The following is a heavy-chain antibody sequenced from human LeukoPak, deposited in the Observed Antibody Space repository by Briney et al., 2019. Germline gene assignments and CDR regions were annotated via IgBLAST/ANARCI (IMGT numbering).Heavy chain of an antibody. CDR2: INHSGST. J-gene: IGHJ5*02. Sequence: SETLSLTCAVYGGSFSGYYWSWIRQPPGKGLEWIGEINHSGSTNYNPSLKSRVTISVDTPKNQLSLKLSSVTAADTAVYYCARGPLGNWFDPWGQGTLVTVSS. V-gene: IGHV4-34*01. CDR1: GGSFSGYY. CDR3: ARGPLGNWFDP.